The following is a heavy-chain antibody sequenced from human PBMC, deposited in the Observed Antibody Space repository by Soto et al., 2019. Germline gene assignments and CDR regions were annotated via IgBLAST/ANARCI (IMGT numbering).Heavy chain of an antibody. CDR2: IYYSGST. Sequence: QVQLQESGPGLVKPSETLSLTCTVSGGSISSYYWSWIRQPPGKGLEWIGYIYYSGSTNYNPSLKSRVTISVDTSKNQFSLKLSSVTAADTAVYYCARASIAAHPEPNYYYYYYMDVWGKGTTVTVSS. V-gene: IGHV4-59*01. D-gene: IGHD6-6*01. J-gene: IGHJ6*03. CDR3: ARASIAAHPEPNYYYYYYMDV. CDR1: GGSISSYY.